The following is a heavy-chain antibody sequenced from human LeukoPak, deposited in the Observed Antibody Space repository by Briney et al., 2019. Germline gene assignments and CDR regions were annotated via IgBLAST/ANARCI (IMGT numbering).Heavy chain of an antibody. CDR1: GVSISRFY. J-gene: IGHJ4*02. Sequence: SETLSLTCTTSGVSISRFYWSWVRQPPGKGLEWIANIYNGVPTFFNPSLKSRATISVDTSKGQFSLQLASVTAADTAVYYCVQTTGRPGFDYWGQGILVTVSS. D-gene: IGHD1-14*01. CDR3: VQTTGRPGFDY. CDR2: IYNGVPT. V-gene: IGHV4-4*09.